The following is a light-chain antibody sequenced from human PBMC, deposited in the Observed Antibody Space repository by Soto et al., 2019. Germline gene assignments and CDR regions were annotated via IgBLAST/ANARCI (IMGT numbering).Light chain of an antibody. J-gene: IGLJ1*01. Sequence: QAALTQHASVSGSPGQSITISCTGTTSDVGGYNYVSWYQQHPGKAPKLMIYDVSNRPSGVSNRFSGSKSGNTASLTISGLQAEDEADYDCSSYTSSSTLYVFGTGTQLTVL. CDR3: SSYTSSSTLYV. CDR1: TSDVGGYNY. CDR2: DVS. V-gene: IGLV2-14*01.